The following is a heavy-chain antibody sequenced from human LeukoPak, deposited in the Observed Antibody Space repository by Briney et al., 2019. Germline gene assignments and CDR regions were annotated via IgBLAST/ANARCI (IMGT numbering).Heavy chain of an antibody. Sequence: GGSLRLSCAASGFTFSSYWMSWVRQAPGKGLEWVANIKQDGSEKYYVDSVKGRFTISRDNAKNSLYLQMNSLRAEDTAVYYCAREKDGGGYIGFDYWGQGTLVTVSS. CDR2: IKQDGSEK. CDR3: AREKDGGGYIGFDY. D-gene: IGHD5-24*01. V-gene: IGHV3-7*01. CDR1: GFTFSSYW. J-gene: IGHJ4*02.